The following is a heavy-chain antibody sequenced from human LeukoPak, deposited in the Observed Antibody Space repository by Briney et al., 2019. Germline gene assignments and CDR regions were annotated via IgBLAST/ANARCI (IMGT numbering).Heavy chain of an antibody. CDR3: ARAHLSVVSSDILTAGY. D-gene: IGHD3-9*01. V-gene: IGHV1-2*02. J-gene: IGHJ4*02. Sequence: ASVKVSCKASGYTFTDYYIHWVRQAPGQGLEWMGWINPNSGGTNYAQTFQGRVTMTRDTSISTAYMEMSRLRSDDTAVYYCARAHLSVVSSDILTAGYWGQGTLVTVSS. CDR1: GYTFTDYY. CDR2: INPNSGGT.